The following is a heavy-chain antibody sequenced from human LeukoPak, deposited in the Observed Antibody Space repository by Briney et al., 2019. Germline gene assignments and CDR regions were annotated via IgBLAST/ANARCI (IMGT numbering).Heavy chain of an antibody. CDR1: GFTFSSYA. CDR2: ISYDGSNK. CDR3: VRDRAGSGWYFYYYYYGMDV. Sequence: GGSLRLSCAASGFTFSSYAMHWVRQAPGKGLEWVAVISYDGSNKYYADSVKGRFTISRDNSKNTLYLQMNSLRAEDTAVYYCVRDRAGSGWYFYYYYYGMDVWGQGTTVIVSS. V-gene: IGHV3-30-3*01. J-gene: IGHJ6*02. D-gene: IGHD6-19*01.